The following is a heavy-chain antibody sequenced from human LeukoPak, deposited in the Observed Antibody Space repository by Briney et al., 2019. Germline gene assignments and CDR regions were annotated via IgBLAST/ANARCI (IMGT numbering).Heavy chain of an antibody. J-gene: IGHJ6*02. CDR2: ISYDGSLK. Sequence: PGGSLRLSCAASGFTFSTFAMHWVRQAPGKGLEWVTVISYDGSLKYYADSVRGRFTISRDNSENTLYLQMNSLRVEDTAVYYCTKDKYGSKSASTGMDVWGQGTTVTVSS. V-gene: IGHV3-30-3*01. D-gene: IGHD4-17*01. CDR3: TKDKYGSKSASTGMDV. CDR1: GFTFSTFA.